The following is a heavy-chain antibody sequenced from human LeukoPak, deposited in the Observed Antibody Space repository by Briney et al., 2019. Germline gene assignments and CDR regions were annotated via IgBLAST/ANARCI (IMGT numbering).Heavy chain of an antibody. CDR2: IKQDGSEK. J-gene: IGHJ6*03. D-gene: IGHD3-3*01. CDR3: ASRYYDFWSGYYPYYYYYYMDV. V-gene: IGHV3-7*01. CDR1: GFIFSDYY. Sequence: GGSLRLSCAASGFIFSDYYMSWIRQAPGKGLEWVANIKQDGSEKYYVDSVKGRFTISRDNAKNSLYLQMNSLRAEDTAVYYCASRYYDFWSGYYPYYYYYYMDVWGKGTTVTVSS.